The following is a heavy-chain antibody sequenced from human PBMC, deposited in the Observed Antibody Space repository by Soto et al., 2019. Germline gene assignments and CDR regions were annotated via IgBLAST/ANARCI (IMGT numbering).Heavy chain of an antibody. Sequence: SETLSLTCTVSGGSIGSYYWSWIRQPAGKGLEWIGRIYTSGSTNYNPSLKSRVTMSVDTSKNQFSLKLSSVTAADTAAYYCARESLKESITMTVVVDYWGQGTLVTVSS. CDR3: ARESLKESITMTVVVDY. CDR1: GGSIGSYY. V-gene: IGHV4-4*07. J-gene: IGHJ4*02. CDR2: IYTSGST. D-gene: IGHD3-22*01.